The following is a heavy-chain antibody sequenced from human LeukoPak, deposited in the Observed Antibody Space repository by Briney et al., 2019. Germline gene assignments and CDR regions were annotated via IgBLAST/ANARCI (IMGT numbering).Heavy chain of an antibody. J-gene: IGHJ3*02. CDR2: IYYSGST. CDR3: ARPGVGSGRYGAFDI. V-gene: IGHV4-59*08. D-gene: IGHD5-18*01. CDR1: GGFISSYY. Sequence: SETLSLTCTVSGGFISSYYWSWIRQPPGKGLEWIGYIYYSGSTNYNPSLKSRVTISIDTSKNQFSLKLSSVTAADTAVYYCARPGVGSGRYGAFDIWGQGTMVTISS.